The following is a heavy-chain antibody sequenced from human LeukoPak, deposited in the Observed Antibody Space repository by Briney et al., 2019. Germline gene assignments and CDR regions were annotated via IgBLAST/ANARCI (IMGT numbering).Heavy chain of an antibody. CDR2: ISPSGGST. V-gene: IGHV1-46*01. Sequence: GASVKVSCKASGYTFTSYYMHWVRQAPGQGLEWMGIISPSGGSTSYAQKFQGRVTMTRDTSTSTVYMELSSLRSEDTAVYYCARDNYYGSGSYPQDDAFDIWGQGTMVTVSS. D-gene: IGHD3-10*01. CDR1: GYTFTSYY. CDR3: ARDNYYGSGSYPQDDAFDI. J-gene: IGHJ3*02.